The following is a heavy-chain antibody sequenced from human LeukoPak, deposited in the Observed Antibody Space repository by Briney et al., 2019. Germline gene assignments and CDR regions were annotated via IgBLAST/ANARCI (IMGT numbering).Heavy chain of an antibody. CDR1: GFTFSSYW. CDR3: ARHEDRNFPY. V-gene: IGHV3-7*01. J-gene: IGHJ4*02. Sequence: PGGSLRLSCGASGFTFSSYWLTWVRQAPGKGLEWVANINPDGSQKDYVDFVKGRFTISRDNAKNSLYLQMNSLSAEDTAMYYCARHEDRNFPYWGQGTLVTVSS. CDR2: INPDGSQK. D-gene: IGHD1-14*01.